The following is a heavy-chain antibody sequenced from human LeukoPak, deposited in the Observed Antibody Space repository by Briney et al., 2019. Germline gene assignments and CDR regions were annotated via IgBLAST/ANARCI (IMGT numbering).Heavy chain of an antibody. J-gene: IGHJ3*01. V-gene: IGHV3-7*01. CDR3: VRYGRRANDQPFDV. CDR2: IDEDGSET. CDR1: GFTFSNYW. Sequence: GGSLRLSCEVSGFTFSNYWMMWVRQAPGKGLEWVASIDEDGSETNYVDSVTGRFAVSRDHAKNSLFLQMNSLRAEDTAVYYCVRYGRRANDQPFDVWGQGTMVTVSS. D-gene: IGHD1-1*01.